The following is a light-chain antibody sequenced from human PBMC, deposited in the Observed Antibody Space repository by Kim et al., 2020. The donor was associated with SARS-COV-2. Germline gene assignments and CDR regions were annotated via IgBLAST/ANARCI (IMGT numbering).Light chain of an antibody. CDR1: QSISSW. J-gene: IGKJ1*01. CDR3: QQYSGYWT. V-gene: IGKV1-5*03. Sequence: DIQVTQSPSTLSASVGDRVTITCRASQSISSWLAWYQQKPGKAPKLLIYKASNLESGVPSRFSGSGSGTEFTLTISGLQPDDFASYYCQQYSGYWTFGQGTKVEIK. CDR2: KAS.